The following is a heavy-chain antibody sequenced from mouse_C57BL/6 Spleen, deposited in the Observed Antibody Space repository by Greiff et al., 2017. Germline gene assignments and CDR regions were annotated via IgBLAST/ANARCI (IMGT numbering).Heavy chain of an antibody. CDR3: ARPISGSSSYYFDY. CDR1: GYTFTSYW. V-gene: IGHV1-50*01. CDR2: IDPSDSYT. D-gene: IGHD1-1*01. J-gene: IGHJ2*01. Sequence: QVQLQQPGAELVKPGASVKLSCKASGYTFTSYWMQWVKQRPGQGLEWIGEIDPSDSYTNYNQKFKGKATLTVDTSSSTAYMQLSSLTSEDSAVYYCARPISGSSSYYFDYWGQGTTLTVSS.